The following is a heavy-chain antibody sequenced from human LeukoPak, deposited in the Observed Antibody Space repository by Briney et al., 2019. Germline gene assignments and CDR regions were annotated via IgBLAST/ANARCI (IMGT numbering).Heavy chain of an antibody. V-gene: IGHV3-48*04. CDR1: GFTFSSYW. CDR3: ARDEVRTGAFDI. CDR2: ISSSGRTI. J-gene: IGHJ3*02. D-gene: IGHD2-2*01. Sequence: GGSLRLFCAASGFTFSSYWMHWVRQAPGKGLEWVSYISSSGRTIYYADSVKGRFTISRDNAKNSLYLQMNSLRVEDTAVYYCARDEVRTGAFDIWGQGTMVTVSS.